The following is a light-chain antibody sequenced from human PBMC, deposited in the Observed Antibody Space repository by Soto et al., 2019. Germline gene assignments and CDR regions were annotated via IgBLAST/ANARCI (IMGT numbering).Light chain of an antibody. V-gene: IGKV1-5*03. CDR2: DAS. J-gene: IGKJ4*01. CDR3: QQYNYNSRT. CDR1: QSVGNS. Sequence: DIQVTQSPSTLSASVGDRITISCRTSQSVGNSLAWYQQKPGRAPKLLIYDASKLETGVSSRFSGSRSGTEFTLTISSLLLDDFVAYYCQQYNYNSRTFGGGTKVDI.